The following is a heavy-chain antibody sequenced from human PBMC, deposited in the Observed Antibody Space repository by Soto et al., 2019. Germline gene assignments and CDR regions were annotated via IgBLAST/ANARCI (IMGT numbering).Heavy chain of an antibody. Sequence: KVSCKSSGYTFTSYYMHCVRQAPGQGLEWMGIINPSGGSTSYAQKFQGRVTMTRDTSTSTAYMELRSLRSDDTAVYYCARDGRFGELLSRRAFDIWGQGTMVTGSS. D-gene: IGHD3-10*01. CDR3: ARDGRFGELLSRRAFDI. J-gene: IGHJ3*02. V-gene: IGHV1-46*01. CDR1: GYTFTSYY. CDR2: INPSGGST.